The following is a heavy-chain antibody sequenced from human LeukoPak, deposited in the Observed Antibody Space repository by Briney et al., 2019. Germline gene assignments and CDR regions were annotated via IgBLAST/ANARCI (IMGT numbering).Heavy chain of an antibody. J-gene: IGHJ4*02. V-gene: IGHV3-30*04. CDR1: GFTFSSYA. Sequence: GGSLRLSCAASGFTFSSYAMHWVRQAPGKGLEWVAVISYDGSNKYYADSVKGRFTISRDNSKNTLYLQMNSLRADDTAVYYCARDLVYGGIDYWGQGTLVTVSS. D-gene: IGHD4-23*01. CDR2: ISYDGSNK. CDR3: ARDLVYGGIDY.